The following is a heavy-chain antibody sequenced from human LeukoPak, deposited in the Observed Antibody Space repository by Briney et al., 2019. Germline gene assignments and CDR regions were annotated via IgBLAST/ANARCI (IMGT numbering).Heavy chain of an antibody. CDR3: ARGHSRYYDSSGYQYNY. CDR2: INHSGST. CDR1: GGSFSGYY. D-gene: IGHD3-22*01. V-gene: IGHV4-34*01. J-gene: IGHJ4*02. Sequence: SETLSLTCAVYGGSFSGYYWSWIRQPPGKGLEWIGGINHSGSTNYNPSLKSRVTISVDTSKNQFSLKLSSVTAADTAVYYCARGHSRYYDSSGYQYNYWGQGTLVTVSS.